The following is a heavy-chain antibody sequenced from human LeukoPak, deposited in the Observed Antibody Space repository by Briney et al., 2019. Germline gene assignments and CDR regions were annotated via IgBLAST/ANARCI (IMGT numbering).Heavy chain of an antibody. V-gene: IGHV1-8*01. CDR3: ARRNTPVVAGLDS. CDR1: GYTFTSYD. CDR2: MNPNSGNT. D-gene: IGHD5-18*01. J-gene: IGHJ4*02. Sequence: ASVKVSCKASGYTFTSYDINWVRQAAGQGLEWMGWMNPNSGNTGYAQKFQGRVTMTRNTSISTAYMELSSLRSEDTAVYYCARRNTPVVAGLDSWGQGTLVTVSS.